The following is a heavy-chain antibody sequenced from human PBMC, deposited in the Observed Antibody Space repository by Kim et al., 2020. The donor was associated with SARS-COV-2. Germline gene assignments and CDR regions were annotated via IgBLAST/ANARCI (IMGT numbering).Heavy chain of an antibody. CDR3: ARPNVVVTAIPDY. CDR2: ISSSGSTI. J-gene: IGHJ4*02. D-gene: IGHD2-21*02. Sequence: GGSLRLSCAASGFTFSDYYMSWIRQAPGKGLEWVSYISSSGSTIYYADSVKGRFTISRDNAKNSLYLQMNSLRAEDTAVYYCARPNVVVTAIPDYWGQGTLVTVSS. V-gene: IGHV3-11*04. CDR1: GFTFSDYY.